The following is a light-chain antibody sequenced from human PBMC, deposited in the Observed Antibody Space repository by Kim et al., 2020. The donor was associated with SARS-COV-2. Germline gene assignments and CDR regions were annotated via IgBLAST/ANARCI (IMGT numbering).Light chain of an antibody. J-gene: IGKJ2*01. CDR3: QQYYRYSS. Sequence: LSASVGDRVTITCRASQRIDTSLAWFQQRSEKAPKVLIYRASNLESGVPSRFSGSGSGTEFNLTISSLQPDDFATYYCQQYYRYSSFGQGTKLEI. CDR1: QRIDTS. CDR2: RAS. V-gene: IGKV1-5*03.